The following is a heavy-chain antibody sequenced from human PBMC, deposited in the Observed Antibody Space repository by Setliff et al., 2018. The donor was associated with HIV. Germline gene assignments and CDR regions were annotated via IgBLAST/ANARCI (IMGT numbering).Heavy chain of an antibody. CDR3: ARAPPGIQNDAFDV. V-gene: IGHV4-61*09. J-gene: IGHJ3*01. CDR2: IYTNGYT. CDR1: GGSISSGSYY. Sequence: SETLSLTCSVSGGSISSGSYYWTWIRQPAGKGPEWIGNIYTNGYTNYNPSLKSRVTIAVDTSKNQFSLKLTSVTAADTAVYYCARAPPGIQNDAFDVWGQGTRVTVSS.